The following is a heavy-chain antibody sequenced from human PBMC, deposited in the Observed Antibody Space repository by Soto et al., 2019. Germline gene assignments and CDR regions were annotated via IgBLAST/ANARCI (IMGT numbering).Heavy chain of an antibody. V-gene: IGHV3-7*05. Sequence: EVQLVESGGGLVQPGGSLRLSCAASGFTFTSYWMSWVRQAPGKGLEWVANIKQDGSSKDYGDSVKGRFTVSSDNAKSSIYLQMDRLREDDRAVYRCARLRFILLERDFDFWGQGILVTVSS. CDR2: IKQDGSSK. J-gene: IGHJ4*02. CDR3: ARLRFILLERDFDF. D-gene: IGHD3-3*01. CDR1: GFTFTSYW.